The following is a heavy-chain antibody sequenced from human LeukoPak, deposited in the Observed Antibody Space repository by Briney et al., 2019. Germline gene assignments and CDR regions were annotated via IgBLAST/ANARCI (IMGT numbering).Heavy chain of an antibody. CDR1: GGSISSYY. V-gene: IGHV4-59*01. Sequence: SETLSLTCTVSGGSISSYYWSWLRQPPGKGLEWIGYIYYSGSTNYNPSLKSRVTISVDTSKNQFSLKLSSVTAADTAVYYCARISGYDGMDVWGQGTTVTVSS. CDR3: ARISGYDGMDV. D-gene: IGHD1-26*01. CDR2: IYYSGST. J-gene: IGHJ6*02.